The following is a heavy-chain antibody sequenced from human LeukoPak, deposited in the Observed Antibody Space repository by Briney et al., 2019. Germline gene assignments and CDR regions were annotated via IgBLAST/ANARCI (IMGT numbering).Heavy chain of an antibody. V-gene: IGHV4-39*01. D-gene: IGHD3-10*01. CDR2: IYYSGNT. J-gene: IGHJ3*02. Sequence: SETLSLTCSVSGGSISSSSYYWGWIRQPPGKGLDWIGSIYYSGNTYYNPSLKSRVTISVDTSKSQFSLMLTSVTAADTALYYCARLSTAGGTFDIWGQGTMVTVSS. CDR1: GGSISSSSYY. CDR3: ARLSTAGGTFDI.